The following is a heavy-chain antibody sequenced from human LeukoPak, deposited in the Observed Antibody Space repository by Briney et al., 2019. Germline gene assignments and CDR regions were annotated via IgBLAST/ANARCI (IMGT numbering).Heavy chain of an antibody. Sequence: PSETLSLTCTVSGYSISSGYSWSWIRQPPGKGLEWIGYIYYSGSTYYNPSLKSRVTISVDTSKNQFSLKLSSVTAADTAVYYCARGGGLGYDYVWGSYRLDYWGQGTLVTVSS. CDR2: IYYSGST. J-gene: IGHJ4*02. CDR1: GYSISSGYS. CDR3: ARGGGLGYDYVWGSYRLDY. D-gene: IGHD3-16*02. V-gene: IGHV4-30-4*07.